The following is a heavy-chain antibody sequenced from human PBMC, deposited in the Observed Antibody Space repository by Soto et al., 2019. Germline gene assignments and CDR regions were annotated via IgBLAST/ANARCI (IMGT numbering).Heavy chain of an antibody. CDR3: AKDLDGYYYAEYFQH. CDR2: ISGSGGST. J-gene: IGHJ1*01. Sequence: EVQLLESGGGLVQPGGSLRLSCAASGFTFSSYAMSWVRQAPGKGLEWVSAISGSGGSTYYADSVKGRFTISRDNSKNTLYLQMNSLIAEDTAVYYCAKDLDGYYYAEYFQHWGQGTLVTVSS. CDR1: GFTFSSYA. D-gene: IGHD3-22*01. V-gene: IGHV3-23*01.